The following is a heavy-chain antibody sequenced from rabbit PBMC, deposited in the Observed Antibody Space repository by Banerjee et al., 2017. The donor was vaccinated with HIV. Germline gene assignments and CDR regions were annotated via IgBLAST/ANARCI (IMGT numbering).Heavy chain of an antibody. J-gene: IGHJ4*01. CDR1: EFSFSNTYY. CDR3: ARAIASSSGYWL. D-gene: IGHD1-1*01. CDR2: IYTGSSGST. V-gene: IGHV1S40*01. Sequence: QSLEESGGGLVKPGASLTLTCTASEFSFSNTYYMCWVRQAPGKGLEWIACIYTGSSGSTDYASWAKGRFTISKTSSTTVTLQMTSLTAADTATYFCARAIASSSGYWLWGQGTLVTVS.